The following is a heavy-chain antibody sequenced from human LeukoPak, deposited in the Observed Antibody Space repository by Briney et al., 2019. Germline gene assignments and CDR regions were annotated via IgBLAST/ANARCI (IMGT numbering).Heavy chain of an antibody. D-gene: IGHD5-24*01. Sequence: ASVKVSCKTSGYTFTSYGISWVRQAPGQGLEWMGWISADNGKTNYAQKLQGRVTMTTDTSTTTAYMELSSLRSEDTAVYYCARDRRDGYNLIDYWGQGTLVTVSS. V-gene: IGHV1-18*01. CDR2: ISADNGKT. CDR3: ARDRRDGYNLIDY. J-gene: IGHJ4*02. CDR1: GYTFTSYG.